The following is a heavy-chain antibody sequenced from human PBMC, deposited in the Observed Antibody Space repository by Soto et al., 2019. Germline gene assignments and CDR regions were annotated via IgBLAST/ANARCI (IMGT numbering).Heavy chain of an antibody. V-gene: IGHV3-30-3*01. CDR1: GFTFISYA. CDR3: ARGLYYDSSGHQDY. Sequence: PGGSLRLSCAASGFTFISYAMHWVRQAPGKGLEWVAVISYDGSNKYYADSVKGRFTISRDNSKNTLYLQMNSLRAEDTAVYYCARGLYYDSSGHQDYWGQGT. J-gene: IGHJ4*02. D-gene: IGHD3-22*01. CDR2: ISYDGSNK.